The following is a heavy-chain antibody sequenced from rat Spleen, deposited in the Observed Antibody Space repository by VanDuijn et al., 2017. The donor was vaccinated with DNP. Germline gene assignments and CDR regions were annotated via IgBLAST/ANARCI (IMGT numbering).Heavy chain of an antibody. D-gene: IGHD1-11*01. J-gene: IGHJ2*01. CDR1: RITFSDHN. V-gene: IGHV5-7*01. Sequence: EVQLVESGGGLVQPGRSLKLSCAVSRITFSDHNMAWVRQAPKKGLEWVATISYDGSDTYYRDSVKGRFTISRDNAKSTLYLQMDSLRSEDTATYYCAKGPNYGGWSDYFDYWGQGVMVTVSS. CDR2: ISYDGSDT. CDR3: AKGPNYGGWSDYFDY.